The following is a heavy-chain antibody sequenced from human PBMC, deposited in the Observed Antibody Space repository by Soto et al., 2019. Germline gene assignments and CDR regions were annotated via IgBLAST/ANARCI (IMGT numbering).Heavy chain of an antibody. CDR1: GGSISSCGYY. Sequence: SETLSLTCTVSGGSISSCGYYWSWIRQHPGKGLEWIGYIYYSGSTYYNPSLKSRVTISVDTAKNQFSLKLSSVTAADTAVHYGARVVRAYSYASGGGNCFDPRG. J-gene: IGHJ5*02. D-gene: IGHD3-10*01. V-gene: IGHV4-31*03. CDR2: IYYSGST. CDR3: ARVVRAYSYASGGGNCFDP.